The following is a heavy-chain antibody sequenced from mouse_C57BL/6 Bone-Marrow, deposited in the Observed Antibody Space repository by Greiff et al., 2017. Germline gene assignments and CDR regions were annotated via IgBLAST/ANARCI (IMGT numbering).Heavy chain of an antibody. CDR2: ISYDGSN. CDR1: GYSITSGYY. J-gene: IGHJ2*01. CDR3: ARDRLAGSFDY. Sequence: EVKLQESGPGLVKPSQSLSLTCSVTGYSITSGYYWNWIRQFPGNKLEWMGYISYDGSNNYNPSLKNRISITRDTSKNQFFLKLNSVTTEDTATYYCARDRLAGSFDYWGQGTTLTVSS. V-gene: IGHV3-6*01.